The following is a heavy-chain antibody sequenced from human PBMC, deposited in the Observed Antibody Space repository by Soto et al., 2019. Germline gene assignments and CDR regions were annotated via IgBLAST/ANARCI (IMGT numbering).Heavy chain of an antibody. V-gene: IGHV3-30-3*01. J-gene: IGHJ6*02. CDR2: ISYNGNNK. D-gene: IGHD3-10*01. CDR3: ARNRADDGSGTGNYYYYDMDV. CDR1: GFTFSFYT. Sequence: QVQLVESGGGVVQPGGSLRLSCAASGFTFSFYTIHWVRQAPGKGLEWVALISYNGNNKYYADSVKGRFTISRDNSKNTLYLQMNSLRTDHSAVYYCARNRADDGSGTGNYYYYDMDVWGQGTTVTVSS.